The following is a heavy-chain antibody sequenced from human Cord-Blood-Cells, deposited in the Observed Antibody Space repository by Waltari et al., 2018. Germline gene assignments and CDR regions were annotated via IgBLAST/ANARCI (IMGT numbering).Heavy chain of an antibody. Sequence: QVQLQESGPGLVKPSQTLSLTCTVSGGSISSGDYYWSWIRQPPGKGLEWIGSSYSCGSTYYIPSLKSRVTIAVDTSKNHFSLKLSSVTAADTAVYYCARVEELGNLGYWGQGTLVTVSS. J-gene: IGHJ4*02. CDR2: SYSCGST. CDR3: ARVEELGNLGY. D-gene: IGHD7-27*01. CDR1: GGSISSGDYY. V-gene: IGHV4-30-4*08.